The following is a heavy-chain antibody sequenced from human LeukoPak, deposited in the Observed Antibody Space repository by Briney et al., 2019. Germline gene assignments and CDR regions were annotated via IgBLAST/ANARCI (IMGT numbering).Heavy chain of an antibody. D-gene: IGHD3-10*01. J-gene: IGHJ6*02. CDR2: IIYDGYYK. CDR3: AKDLITMVRGSAMDV. V-gene: IGHV3-30*18. CDR1: GFSFNNYG. Sequence: PGGSLRLSCAASGFSFNNYGMHWVRQAPGQGLEWVDLIIYDGYYKYYADSVKGRFTISRDDSKNTLYLQVNSLRAEDTAVYYCAKDLITMVRGSAMDVWGQGTTVTVSS.